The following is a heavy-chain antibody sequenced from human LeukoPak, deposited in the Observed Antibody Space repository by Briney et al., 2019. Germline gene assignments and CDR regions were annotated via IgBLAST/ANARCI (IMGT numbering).Heavy chain of an antibody. CDR3: ARAPVPAARGGYYYYGMDV. Sequence: SETLSLTCTVSGGSISSYYWSWIRQPPGKGLEWIGYIYYSGSTNYNPSLKSRVTISVDTSKNQFSLKLSSVTAADTAVYYCARAPVPAARGGYYYYGMDVWGQGTTVTVSS. D-gene: IGHD2-2*01. CDR1: GGSISSYY. CDR2: IYYSGST. V-gene: IGHV4-59*01. J-gene: IGHJ6*02.